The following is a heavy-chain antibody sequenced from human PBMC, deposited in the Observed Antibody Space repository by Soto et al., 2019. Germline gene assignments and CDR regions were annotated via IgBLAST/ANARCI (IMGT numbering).Heavy chain of an antibody. J-gene: IGHJ6*02. CDR2: INHSGST. CDR1: GGSFSGYY. D-gene: IGHD2-2*01. Sequence: PSETLSLTCAVYGGSFSGYYWSWIRQPPGKGLEWIGEINHSGSTNYNPSLKSRVTISVDTSKNQFSLKLSSVTAADTAVYYCAPRAVVVPAVRGGYYGMDVWRQGTTVTVSS. V-gene: IGHV4-34*01. CDR3: APRAVVVPAVRGGYYGMDV.